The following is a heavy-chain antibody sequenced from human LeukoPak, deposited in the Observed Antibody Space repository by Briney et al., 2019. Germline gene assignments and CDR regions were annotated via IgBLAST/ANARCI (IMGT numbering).Heavy chain of an antibody. CDR3: ARHAPRTDYGYAFDI. J-gene: IGHJ3*02. CDR2: VNLQGGT. CDR1: GGSITQTNY. D-gene: IGHD3-16*01. Sequence: SGTLSLTCDVSGGSITQTNYWTWVRQPPGKGLEWIGEVNLQGGTNYNPSLLRRVAISVDTSANHVSLQMTSVTAADTAVYYCARHAPRTDYGYAFDIWGQGTVVTVSS. V-gene: IGHV4-4*02.